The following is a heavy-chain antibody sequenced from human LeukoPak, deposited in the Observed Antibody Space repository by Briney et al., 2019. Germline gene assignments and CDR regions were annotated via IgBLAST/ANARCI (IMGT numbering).Heavy chain of an antibody. Sequence: PSETLSLTCAVYGGSFSGYYWSWIRQPPGKGLEWVSSINWNGGNTAYADSVKGRFTISRDTAKDSLYLQLNSLRAEDTALYYCARDRGWLQYIDYWGQGTLVTVSS. CDR3: ARDRGWLQYIDY. CDR1: GGSFSGYY. D-gene: IGHD5-24*01. CDR2: INWNGGNT. V-gene: IGHV3-20*04. J-gene: IGHJ4*02.